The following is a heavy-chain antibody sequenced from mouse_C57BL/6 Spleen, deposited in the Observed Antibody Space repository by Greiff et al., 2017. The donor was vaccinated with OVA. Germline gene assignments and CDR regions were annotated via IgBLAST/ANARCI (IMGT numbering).Heavy chain of an antibody. Sequence: QVQLQQSGAELARPGASVKLSCKASGYTFTSYGISWVKQSTGQGLEWIGEIYPRSGNTYYNEKFKGKATLTVDKSSSTAYRELRSLTSEDSADYFCSSEGLGYSEYDAMDYWGQGTSVTVSS. V-gene: IGHV1-81*01. CDR2: IYPRSGNT. D-gene: IGHD2-12*01. CDR3: SSEGLGYSEYDAMDY. CDR1: GYTFTSYG. J-gene: IGHJ4*01.